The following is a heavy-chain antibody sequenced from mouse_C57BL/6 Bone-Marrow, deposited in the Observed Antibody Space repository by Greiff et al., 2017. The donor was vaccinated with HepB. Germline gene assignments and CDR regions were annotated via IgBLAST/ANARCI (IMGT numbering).Heavy chain of an antibody. J-gene: IGHJ3*01. CDR2: IRSKSNNYAT. V-gene: IGHV10-1*01. CDR3: VRDYPSFAY. D-gene: IGHD2-4*01. CDR1: GFSFNTYA. Sequence: EVMLVESGGGLVQPKGSLKLSCAASGFSFNTYAMNWVRQAPGKGLEWVARIRSKSNNYATYYADSVKDRFTISRDDSESMLYLQMNNLKTEDTAMYYCVRDYPSFAYWGQGTLVTVSA.